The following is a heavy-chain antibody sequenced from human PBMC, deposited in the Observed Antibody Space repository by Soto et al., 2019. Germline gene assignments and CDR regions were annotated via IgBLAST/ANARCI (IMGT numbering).Heavy chain of an antibody. V-gene: IGHV1-18*01. D-gene: IGHD2-15*01. CDR1: GYTFNDFG. J-gene: IGHJ4*02. Sequence: QVHLLQSGAEVQKPGASVKVSCKTSGYTFNDFGITWVRQAPGLGLEWLGWIYSKAGKMNFAPKFQNRVIMTTDTSTSTLFMELTSLTFYDSAIYLCARDIAFDFDYWGQGTLVTVS. CDR3: ARDIAFDFDY. CDR2: IYSKAGKM.